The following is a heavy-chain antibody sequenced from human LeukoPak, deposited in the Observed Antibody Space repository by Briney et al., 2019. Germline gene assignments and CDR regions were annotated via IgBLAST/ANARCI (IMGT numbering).Heavy chain of an antibody. CDR1: GGSISSSSYY. CDR2: IYYSGST. J-gene: IGHJ4*02. D-gene: IGHD6-19*01. Sequence: SETLSLTCTVSGGSISSSSYYWGWIRQPPGKGLEWIGSIYYSGSTYYNPSLKSRVTISVDTSKNQFSLKLSSVTAADTAVYYCARLNSLGYSSGWYPDYWGQGTLVTVSS. V-gene: IGHV4-39*01. CDR3: ARLNSLGYSSGWYPDY.